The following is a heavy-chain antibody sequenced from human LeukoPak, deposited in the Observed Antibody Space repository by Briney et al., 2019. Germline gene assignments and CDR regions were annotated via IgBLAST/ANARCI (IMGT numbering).Heavy chain of an antibody. J-gene: IGHJ3*01. Sequence: SETLSLICTVSGGSISNYYWSWIRQPAGKGLEWIGRVYSTGSTYYTPSLQSRVTMSVDTSKNHFSLKLTSVTAADTAVYYCARGNYYYDRSGYYYPGAFDFWGQGTMVTVSS. CDR1: GGSISNYY. D-gene: IGHD3-22*01. V-gene: IGHV4-4*07. CDR2: VYSTGST. CDR3: ARGNYYYDRSGYYYPGAFDF.